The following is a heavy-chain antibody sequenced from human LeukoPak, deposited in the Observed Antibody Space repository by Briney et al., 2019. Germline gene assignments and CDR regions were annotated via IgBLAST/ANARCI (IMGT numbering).Heavy chain of an antibody. CDR1: GGTFSSYA. V-gene: IGHV1-69*01. CDR2: IIPIFGTA. Sequence: GSSVKVSCKASGGTFSSYAISWVRQAPGQGLEWMGGIIPIFGTANYAQKFQGRVTITADESTSTAYMELSSLRSEDTAAYYCARATPGQQLVRLWGQGTLVTVSS. J-gene: IGHJ4*02. CDR3: ARATPGQQLVRL. D-gene: IGHD6-13*01.